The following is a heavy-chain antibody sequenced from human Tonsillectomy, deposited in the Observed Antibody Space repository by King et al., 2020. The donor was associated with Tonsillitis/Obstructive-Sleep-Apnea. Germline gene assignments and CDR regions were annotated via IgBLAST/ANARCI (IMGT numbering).Heavy chain of an antibody. D-gene: IGHD6-19*01. CDR2: ISYDGSNK. Sequence: VQLVESGGGVVQPGRSLRLSCAASGFKFSSYAMHWVRQAPGKGLEWVAFISYDGSNKYYADSVKGRFTISRDNSKNTLFLQMNSLRVEDTAVYYCARTIQGWHYFDYRGQGTLVTVSS. CDR1: GFKFSSYA. CDR3: ARTIQGWHYFDY. J-gene: IGHJ4*02. V-gene: IGHV3-30*04.